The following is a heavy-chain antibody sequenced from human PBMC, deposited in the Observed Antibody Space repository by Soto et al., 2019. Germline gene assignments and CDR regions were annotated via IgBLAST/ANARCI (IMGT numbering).Heavy chain of an antibody. V-gene: IGHV3-23*01. J-gene: IGHJ6*02. D-gene: IGHD6-19*01. Sequence: GVSLRLSCAASGFTFSSYAMSWVRQAPGKGLEWVSAISGSGGSTYYADSVKGRFTISRDNSKNTLYLQMNSLRAEDTAVYYCAKDGVRRDRSGRSEYYYYGMDVWGQGXTVTVYS. CDR1: GFTFSSYA. CDR3: AKDGVRRDRSGRSEYYYYGMDV. CDR2: ISGSGGST.